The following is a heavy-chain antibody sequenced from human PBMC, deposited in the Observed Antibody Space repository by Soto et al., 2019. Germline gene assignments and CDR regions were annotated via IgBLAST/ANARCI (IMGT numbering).Heavy chain of an antibody. CDR3: ARESDYYDSSGFFDY. D-gene: IGHD3-22*01. CDR2: IYYSGST. V-gene: IGHV4-59*01. J-gene: IGHJ4*02. CDR1: GGSISSYY. Sequence: SETLSLTCTVSGGSISSYYWSWIRQPPVNGLEWMGYIYYSGSTNYSPSLKSRVTISVDTSKNQFSLKLSSVTAADTAVYYCARESDYYDSSGFFDYWGQGTLVTVSS.